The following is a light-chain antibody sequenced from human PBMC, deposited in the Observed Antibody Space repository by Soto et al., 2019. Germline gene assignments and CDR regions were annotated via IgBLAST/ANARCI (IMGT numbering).Light chain of an antibody. J-gene: IGKJ1*01. CDR3: QQYDSAPWT. Sequence: EIALTQSPGTLSLSPGERATLSCRASQSVSSSFLAWYQQKPGQAPRLLIYGASRRATGIPDRFRGSGSGTNFSLTISRLERGEFAGYYSQQYDSAPWTFSQGTKVEIK. CDR1: QSVSSSF. CDR2: GAS. V-gene: IGKV3-20*01.